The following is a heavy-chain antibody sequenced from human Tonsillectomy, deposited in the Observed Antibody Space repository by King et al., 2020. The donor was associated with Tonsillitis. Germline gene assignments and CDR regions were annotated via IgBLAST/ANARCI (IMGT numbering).Heavy chain of an antibody. D-gene: IGHD1-1*01. V-gene: IGHV3-11*06. CDR2: ISGSSDYT. J-gene: IGHJ6*02. Sequence: VQLVESGGGLVRPGGSLRLSCAASGFTFSDYYMSWIRQAPGKGLEWISFISGSSDYTNNADSVKGRFTIPRENAKNSLHLLINSLRAEDTAMYYCARGLPRVHHFGMDVWGQGTTVTVSS. CDR3: ARGLPRVHHFGMDV. CDR1: GFTFSDYY.